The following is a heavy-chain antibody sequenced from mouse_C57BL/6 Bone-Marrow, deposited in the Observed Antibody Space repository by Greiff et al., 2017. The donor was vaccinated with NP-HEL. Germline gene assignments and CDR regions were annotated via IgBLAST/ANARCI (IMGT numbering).Heavy chain of an antibody. CDR3: ASSRGWLLLNWYFDV. CDR1: GYTFTSYW. J-gene: IGHJ1*03. D-gene: IGHD2-3*01. V-gene: IGHV1-53*01. Sequence: QVQLQQPGTELVKPGASVKLSCKASGYTFTSYWMHWVKQRPGQGLEWIGNINPSNGGTNYNEKFKSKATLTVDKSSSTAYMQLSSLTSEDSAVYYCASSRGWLLLNWYFDVWGTGTTVTVSS. CDR2: INPSNGGT.